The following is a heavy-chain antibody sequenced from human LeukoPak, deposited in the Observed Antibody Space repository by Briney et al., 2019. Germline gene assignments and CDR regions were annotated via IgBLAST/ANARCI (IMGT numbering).Heavy chain of an antibody. D-gene: IGHD5-12*01. CDR1: GGSFSGHY. CDR2: INHSGST. CDR3: ARGGYSGYPTPLYYGMDV. J-gene: IGHJ6*04. Sequence: SETLSLTCAVYGGSFSGHYWSWIRQPPGKGLEWIGEINHSGSTNYNPSLKSRVTISVDTSKNQFSLKLSSVTAADTAVYYCARGGYSGYPTPLYYGMDVWGKGTTVTVSS. V-gene: IGHV4-34*01.